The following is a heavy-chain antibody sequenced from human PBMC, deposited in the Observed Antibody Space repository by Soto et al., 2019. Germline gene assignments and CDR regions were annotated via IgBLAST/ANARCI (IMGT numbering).Heavy chain of an antibody. V-gene: IGHV3-74*01. CDR3: ARGLKNYYGVDV. Sequence: EVQVVESGEGLVQPGGSLRLSCAASGFTFSTYWMHWVRQVPGKGLVWVSRIKGDGSSISYADSVKGRFTISRDNAENTLYLQMGSLRADDTAVYYCARGLKNYYGVDVWGQGTTVTVSS. CDR2: IKGDGSSI. J-gene: IGHJ6*02. CDR1: GFTFSTYW.